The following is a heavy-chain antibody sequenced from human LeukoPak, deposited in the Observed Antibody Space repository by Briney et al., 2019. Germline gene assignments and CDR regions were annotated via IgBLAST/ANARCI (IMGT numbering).Heavy chain of an antibody. Sequence: PSETLSLTCTVSGGSISSYYWSWIRQPPGKGLEWIGYIYYSGSTNYNPSLKSRVTISVDTSKNQFSLKLSSVTAADTAAYYCARWGDWFDPWGQGTLVTVSS. CDR1: GGSISSYY. V-gene: IGHV4-59*08. CDR3: ARWGDWFDP. D-gene: IGHD3-16*01. CDR2: IYYSGST. J-gene: IGHJ5*02.